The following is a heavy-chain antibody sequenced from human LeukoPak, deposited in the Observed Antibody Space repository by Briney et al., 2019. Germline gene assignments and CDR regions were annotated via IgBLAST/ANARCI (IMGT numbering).Heavy chain of an antibody. D-gene: IGHD2-2*01. V-gene: IGHV1-2*02. Sequence: ASVKVSCKASGYTFTGYYMHWVRQAPGQGLEWMGWINPNSGGTNYAQKFQGRVTMARDTSISTAYMELSRLRSDDTAVYYCARVLVPAGALWYYYYYMDVWGKGTTVTISS. CDR3: ARVLVPAGALWYYYYYMDV. CDR1: GYTFTGYY. J-gene: IGHJ6*03. CDR2: INPNSGGT.